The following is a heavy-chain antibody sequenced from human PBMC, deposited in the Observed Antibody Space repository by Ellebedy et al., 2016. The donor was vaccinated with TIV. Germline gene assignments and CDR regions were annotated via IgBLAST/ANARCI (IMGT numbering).Heavy chain of an antibody. CDR3: ARALSGWYLFDY. D-gene: IGHD6-19*01. CDR2: ISSSSSYI. Sequence: GESLKISCAASGFTFSSYSMDWVRQAPGKGLEWVSSISSSSSYIYYADSVKGRFTISRDNAKNSLYLQMNSLRAEDTAVYYCARALSGWYLFDYWGQGTLVTVSS. J-gene: IGHJ4*02. CDR1: GFTFSSYS. V-gene: IGHV3-21*01.